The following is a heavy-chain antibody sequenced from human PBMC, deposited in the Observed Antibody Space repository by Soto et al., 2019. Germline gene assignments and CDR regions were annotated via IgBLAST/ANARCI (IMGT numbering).Heavy chain of an antibody. Sequence: PGGSLRLTCSASGFTLRTYAMNWVRQPPGKGLEWVSSISGSGAYTYYADSVQGRFTISRDNPKNTLNLQMNSLRAEDTAVYYCARDRHPYSTKYYFDYWGQGTLVTVSS. CDR1: GFTLRTYA. J-gene: IGHJ4*02. V-gene: IGHV3-23*01. CDR2: ISGSGAYT. CDR3: ARDRHPYSTKYYFDY. D-gene: IGHD2-2*01.